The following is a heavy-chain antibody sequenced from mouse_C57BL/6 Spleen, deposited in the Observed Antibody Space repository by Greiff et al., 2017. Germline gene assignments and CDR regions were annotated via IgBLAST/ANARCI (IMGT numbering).Heavy chain of an antibody. CDR3: AREGFYYGSSYVGYFDV. Sequence: EVMLVESEGGLVQPGSSMKLSCTASGFTFSDYYMAWVRQVPEKGLEWVANINYDGSSTYYLDSLKSRFIISRDNAKNILYLQMSSLKSEDTATYYCAREGFYYGSSYVGYFDVWGTGTTVTVSS. CDR2: INYDGSST. CDR1: GFTFSDYY. D-gene: IGHD1-1*01. V-gene: IGHV5-16*01. J-gene: IGHJ1*03.